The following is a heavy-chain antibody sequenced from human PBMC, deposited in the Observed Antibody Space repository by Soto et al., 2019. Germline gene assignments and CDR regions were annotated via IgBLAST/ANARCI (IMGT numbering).Heavy chain of an antibody. J-gene: IGHJ4*02. CDR2: ISSSGSTI. Sequence: VGSLRLSCAASGFTFSAYYMSWIRQAPGKGLEWVSYISSSGSTICYADSVKGRFTISRDNAKNSLYLQMNSLRAEDTAVYYCARGSGYDYPDYWGQGTLVTVSS. CDR1: GFTFSAYY. V-gene: IGHV3-11*01. CDR3: ARGSGYDYPDY. D-gene: IGHD5-12*01.